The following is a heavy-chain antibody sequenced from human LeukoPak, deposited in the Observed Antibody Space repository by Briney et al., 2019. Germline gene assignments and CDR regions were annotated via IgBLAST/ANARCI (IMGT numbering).Heavy chain of an antibody. D-gene: IGHD5/OR15-5a*01. V-gene: IGHV4-61*02. J-gene: IGHJ6*03. CDR1: GDSISSGVFY. CDR2: IYTTGNT. CDR3: ARGSFYRNSYYYYINV. Sequence: PSETLSLTCSLSGDSISSGVFYWSWIRQPAGKGLEWIGRIYTTGNTNYNPSLKSRVPMSIDTSENQFSLKLTSVTAADTAVYYCARGSFYRNSYYYYINVWGTGTTVTVSS.